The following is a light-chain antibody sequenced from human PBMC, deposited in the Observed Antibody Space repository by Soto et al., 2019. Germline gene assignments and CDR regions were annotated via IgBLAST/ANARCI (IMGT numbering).Light chain of an antibody. J-gene: IGLJ1*01. V-gene: IGLV2-14*01. CDR3: SSYTSSSPYV. CDR2: EVS. Sequence: QSALTQPASVSGSPGQSITISCTGTISDVGGYNYVSWYQQHPGKAPKLMIYEVSNRPSGVSNRFSGSKSGNTASLTISGLQAEDEADYYCSSYTSSSPYVFGTGTKVTVL. CDR1: ISDVGGYNY.